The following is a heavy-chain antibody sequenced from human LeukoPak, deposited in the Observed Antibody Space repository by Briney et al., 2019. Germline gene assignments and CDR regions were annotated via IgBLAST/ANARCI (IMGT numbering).Heavy chain of an antibody. CDR2: ISAYNGNT. CDR3: ARAPSYYYDSSGYFYPRANPAEDPHYFQH. CDR1: GYTFTSYG. J-gene: IGHJ1*01. D-gene: IGHD3-22*01. Sequence: ASVKVSCKASGYTFTSYGISWVRQAPGQGLEWMGWISAYNGNTNYAQKLQGRVTMTTDTSTSTAYMELRSLRSDDTAVYYCARAPSYYYDSSGYFYPRANPAEDPHYFQHWGQGTLVTVSS. V-gene: IGHV1-18*01.